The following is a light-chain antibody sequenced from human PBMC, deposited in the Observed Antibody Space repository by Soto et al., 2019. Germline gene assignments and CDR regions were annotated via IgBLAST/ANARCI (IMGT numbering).Light chain of an antibody. CDR3: QQANSFPPT. CDR1: QDIGNF. V-gene: IGKV1-27*01. CDR2: AAS. Sequence: ILMTQSPSSLSAFVGDRVTITCRASQDIGNFLAWYQQKPGKVPKLLIYAASTLQSGVPSRFIGSGSGTDCTLTISSLQPEDFETYYCQQANSFPPTFGGGTKVDI. J-gene: IGKJ4*01.